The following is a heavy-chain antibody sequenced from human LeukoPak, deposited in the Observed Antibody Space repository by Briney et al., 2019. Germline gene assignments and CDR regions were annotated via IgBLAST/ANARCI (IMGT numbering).Heavy chain of an antibody. CDR1: TFTFSRFG. CDR2: IWYNGRNP. D-gene: IGHD2-21*01. CDR3: ARECRDSRCPGHQENNGLDV. V-gene: IGHV3-33*01. Sequence: GGSLRLSCAASTFTFSRFGMHWVRQAPGKGLEWVAVIWYNGRNPDYADSVQGRFTISRDNAHNSVYLQMNSLRAGDTAVYYCARECRDSRCPGHQENNGLDVWGQGATVTVSS. J-gene: IGHJ6*02.